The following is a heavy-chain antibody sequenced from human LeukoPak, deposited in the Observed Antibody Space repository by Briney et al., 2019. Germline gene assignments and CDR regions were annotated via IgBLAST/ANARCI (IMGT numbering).Heavy chain of an antibody. CDR2: INRDGSTT. J-gene: IGHJ4*02. CDR1: GFTFSNYW. CDR3: ARDRKSGESSEIDF. Sequence: GGSLRLSCAASGFTFSNYWVHWVRHAPGKGLVWVSRINRDGSTTNYADSVKGRFTVSRDNAKNTLNLQMNSLRAEDTAVYYCARDRKSGESSEIDFWGQGTLVTVSS. V-gene: IGHV3-74*01. D-gene: IGHD3-10*01.